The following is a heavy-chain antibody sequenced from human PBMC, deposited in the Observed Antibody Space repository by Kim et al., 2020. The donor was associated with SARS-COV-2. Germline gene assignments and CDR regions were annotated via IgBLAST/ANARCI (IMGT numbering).Heavy chain of an antibody. V-gene: IGHV4-39*07. Sequence: SETLSLTCTVSGGSISSSSYYWGWIRQPPGKGLEWIGSIYYSGSTYYNPSLKSRVTISVDTSKNQFSLKLSSVTAADTAVYYCAREGTSSRITMVRGVTPGPWGQGTLVTVSS. CDR2: IYYSGST. CDR3: AREGTSSRITMVRGVTPGP. J-gene: IGHJ5*02. D-gene: IGHD3-10*01. CDR1: GGSISSSSYY.